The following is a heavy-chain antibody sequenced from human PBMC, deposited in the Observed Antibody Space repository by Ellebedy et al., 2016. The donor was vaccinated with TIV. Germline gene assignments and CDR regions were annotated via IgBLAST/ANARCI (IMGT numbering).Heavy chain of an antibody. CDR3: ARAGGRHSTGSGFY. CDR1: GFTFSSYA. CDR2: ITYDGRNK. D-gene: IGHD2-2*01. V-gene: IGHV3-30-3*01. J-gene: IGHJ4*02. Sequence: PGGSLRLSCAASGFTFSSYAMHWVRQAPGKGLEWVALITYDGRNKYYTDSVKGRFTISRDNAKNSLYLQMSNLRAEDTAVFYCARAGGRHSTGSGFYWGQGTRVTVST.